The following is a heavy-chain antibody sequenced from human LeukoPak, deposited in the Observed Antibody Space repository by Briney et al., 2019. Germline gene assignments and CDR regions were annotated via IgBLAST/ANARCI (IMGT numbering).Heavy chain of an antibody. V-gene: IGHV1-18*01. Sequence: ASVKASCKASGYTFTSYGFSWVRQAPGQGLEWMGWISGNKDKTNYAESLQGRVTMTKDTSTTTVHMELRSLRSDDTAVYYCATGTTTNDAFDIWGQGTMVTVSS. CDR2: ISGNKDKT. J-gene: IGHJ3*02. CDR1: GYTFTSYG. D-gene: IGHD1-7*01. CDR3: ATGTTTNDAFDI.